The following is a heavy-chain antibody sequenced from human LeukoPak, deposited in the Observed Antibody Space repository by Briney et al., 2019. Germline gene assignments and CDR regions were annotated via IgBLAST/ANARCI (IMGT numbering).Heavy chain of an antibody. D-gene: IGHD2-8*01. J-gene: IGHJ4*02. Sequence: GGSLRLPCAASGFTFSSYAMSWVRQAPGKGLEWVSAISGSGGSTYHADSVKGRFSVSRDNSRNTLYLQMNSLRPEDTAVYYCAKDAPCTNGVCALSGWGQGTLVTVPS. CDR1: GFTFSSYA. CDR2: ISGSGGST. V-gene: IGHV3-23*01. CDR3: AKDAPCTNGVCALSG.